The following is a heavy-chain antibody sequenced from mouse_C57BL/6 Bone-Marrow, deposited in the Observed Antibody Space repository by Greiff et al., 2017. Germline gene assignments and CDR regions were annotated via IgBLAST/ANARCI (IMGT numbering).Heavy chain of an antibody. CDR1: GYTFTNYW. CDR2: IYPGGGYT. D-gene: IGHD4-1*01. Sequence: VQGVESGAELVRPGTSVKMSCKASGYTFTNYWIGWAKQRPGHGLEWIGDIYPGGGYTNYNEKFKGKATLTADKSSSTAYMQFSSLTSEDSAIYYCARWDYYYAMDYWGQGTSVTVSS. CDR3: ARWDYYYAMDY. J-gene: IGHJ4*01. V-gene: IGHV1-63*01.